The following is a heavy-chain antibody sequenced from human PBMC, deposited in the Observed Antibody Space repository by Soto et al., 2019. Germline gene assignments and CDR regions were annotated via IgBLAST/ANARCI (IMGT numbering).Heavy chain of an antibody. CDR2: IIPIFGTV. J-gene: IGHJ6*02. CDR1: GGSFRTYS. Sequence: QVQLLQSGAEVKKPGSSVRVSCEASGGSFRTYSISWVRQAPGQGLEWMGEIIPIFGTVNYAQKFQGRVTIAADEPTTTVYMDLRSLRSEDTAVYYCAKGAVAGTPTSYYHYGMDVWGQGTTVTVSS. CDR3: AKGAVAGTPTSYYHYGMDV. D-gene: IGHD6-19*01. V-gene: IGHV1-69*12.